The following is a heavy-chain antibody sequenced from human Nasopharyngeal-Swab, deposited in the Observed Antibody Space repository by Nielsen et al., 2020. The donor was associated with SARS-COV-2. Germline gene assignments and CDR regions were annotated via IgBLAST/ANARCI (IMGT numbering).Heavy chain of an antibody. D-gene: IGHD3-10*01. J-gene: IGHJ5*02. CDR2: ISSSSSTI. CDR3: AKELKVRGVLRAFDP. Sequence: GGSLRLSCAASGFTFSSYSMNWVRQAPGKGLEWVSYISSSSSTIYYADSVKGRFTISRDNSKNTLYLQMNSLRAEDTAVYYCAKELKVRGVLRAFDPWGQGTLVTVSS. V-gene: IGHV3-48*01. CDR1: GFTFSSYS.